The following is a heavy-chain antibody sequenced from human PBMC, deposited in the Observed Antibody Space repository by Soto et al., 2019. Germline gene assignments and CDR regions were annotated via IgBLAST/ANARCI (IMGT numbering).Heavy chain of an antibody. CDR2: ISYDGSNE. CDR3: ARDCFGSGSSGPVDY. V-gene: IGHV3-33*05. J-gene: IGHJ4*02. Sequence: GGSLRLSCAASGFTFSSYGMHWVRQAPGKGLEWVAVISYDGSNEYYAGSVQGRFTISRDNSKNTLYLQMNSLRAEDTALYYCARDCFGSGSSGPVDYWGQGTLVTVSS. CDR1: GFTFSSYG. D-gene: IGHD3-10*01.